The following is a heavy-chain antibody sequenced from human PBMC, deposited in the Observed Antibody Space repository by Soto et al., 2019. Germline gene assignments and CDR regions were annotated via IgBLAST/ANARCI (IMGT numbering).Heavy chain of an antibody. CDR2: VTSSAGRT. CDR1: TFTFNTCA. CDR3: ASYPPGYDSSGLRKY. Sequence: GGSLRLSCAASTFTFNTCAISWGCQAPGQGMGRVSGVTSSAGRTYYDDSAQGRLAITRDNSRNTLYLQMNSLSAEDTAVYYCASYPPGYDSSGLRKYWGQGTLVTVSS. V-gene: IGHV3-23*01. J-gene: IGHJ4*02. D-gene: IGHD3-22*01.